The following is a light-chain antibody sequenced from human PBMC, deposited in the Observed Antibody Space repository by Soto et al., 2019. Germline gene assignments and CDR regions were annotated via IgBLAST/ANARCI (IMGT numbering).Light chain of an antibody. CDR2: GAS. V-gene: IGKV3D-20*02. CDR1: QSFSSSY. Sequence: EIVLTQSPGTLSLSPGERATLXCRASQSFSSSYLAWYQQIPGQPPRLLIYGASSRATGIPDRFSGSGSGTDFTLTISSLEPEDFAVYYCQQRSNWPLTFGGGTKVDIK. J-gene: IGKJ4*01. CDR3: QQRSNWPLT.